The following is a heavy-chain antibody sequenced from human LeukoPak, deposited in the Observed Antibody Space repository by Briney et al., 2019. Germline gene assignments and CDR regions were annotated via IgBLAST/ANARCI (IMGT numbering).Heavy chain of an antibody. V-gene: IGHV3-23*01. CDR1: GFTFSSYA. CDR3: AKPTRGSGSFLIDY. CDR2: ISGSGGST. Sequence: PGGSLRLSCAASGFTFSSYAMSWVRQAPGKGLEWVSAISGSGGSTYYADSVKGRFTISRDNSKNTLYLQMNSLRVEDTAVYYCAKPTRGSGSFLIDYWGQGTLVTVSS. J-gene: IGHJ4*02. D-gene: IGHD1-26*01.